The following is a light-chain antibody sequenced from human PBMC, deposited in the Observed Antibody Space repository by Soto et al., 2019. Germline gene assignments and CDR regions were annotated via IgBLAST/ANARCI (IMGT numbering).Light chain of an antibody. CDR2: GAS. CDR1: QDVMYD. J-gene: IGKJ5*01. Sequence: EIVLTQSPAALSVSPGGRATLSCRASQDVMYDLAWYQQKPGQAPRLLVYGASTRATDAPPRFRGSGSGREFSLTISSLQSEDFGTYYCQQFKSYPITFGQGTRLEIK. CDR3: QQFKSYPIT. V-gene: IGKV3-15*01.